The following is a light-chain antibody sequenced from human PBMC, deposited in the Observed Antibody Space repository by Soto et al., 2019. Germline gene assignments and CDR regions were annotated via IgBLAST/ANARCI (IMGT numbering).Light chain of an antibody. V-gene: IGKV3-20*01. J-gene: IGKJ1*01. CDR3: QQYGSSRT. CDR1: QSVSSSY. Sequence: EIVLTQSPGTLSLSPGERATLSCRASQSVSSSYLAWYQQKPGQAPRLLIYGASSRATGIPDRFSGSGSGTDFTLTISRLEAEDVPVYYCQQYGSSRTFGQRPKVEIK. CDR2: GAS.